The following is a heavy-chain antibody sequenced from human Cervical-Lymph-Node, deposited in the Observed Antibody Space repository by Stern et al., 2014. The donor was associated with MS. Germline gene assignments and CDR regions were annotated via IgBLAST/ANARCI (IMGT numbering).Heavy chain of an antibody. J-gene: IGHJ4*02. CDR3: ARHCGFRPGCIDY. D-gene: IGHD2-21*01. Sequence: VQLVQSGAEVKKPGESLKISCKGSGYSLTSYWIGWVRQMPGKGLEWVGINYPGYSDTKYRPSFQGHVTISADNSIHTAYLQCRSLKASDTAMYYCARHCGFRPGCIDYWGQGTLVTVSS. CDR2: NYPGYSDT. CDR1: GYSLTSYW. V-gene: IGHV5-51*01.